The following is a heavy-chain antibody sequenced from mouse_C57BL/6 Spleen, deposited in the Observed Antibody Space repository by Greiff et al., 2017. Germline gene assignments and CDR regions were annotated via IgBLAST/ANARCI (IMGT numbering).Heavy chain of an antibody. CDR1: GYTFTGYW. CDR2: ILPGSGST. J-gene: IGHJ3*01. Sequence: QVHVQQSGAELMKPGASVKLSCKATGYTFTGYWIEWVKQRPGHGLEWIGEILPGSGSTNYNEKFKGKATFTADTTSNTAYMQLSSLTTEEEAINYCAGPGTYGLFAYGGEGTLVTVSA. CDR3: AGPGTYGLFAY. V-gene: IGHV1-9*01. D-gene: IGHD1-2*01.